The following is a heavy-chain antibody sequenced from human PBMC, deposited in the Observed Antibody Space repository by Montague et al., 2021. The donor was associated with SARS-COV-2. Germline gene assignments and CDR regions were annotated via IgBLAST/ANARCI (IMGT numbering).Heavy chain of an antibody. Sequence: SETLSLNCTVSGVSLSSSSFYWGWIRQPPGKGLEWIGSIYYSGSTYYNPSLKSRVSISVDTSKKQLSLRLSSVTAADTAVYYCASSSYSSRWYYFDYWGQGTLVAVSS. CDR3: ASSSYSSRWYYFDY. D-gene: IGHD6-13*01. CDR1: GVSLSSSSFY. V-gene: IGHV4-39*01. CDR2: IYYSGST. J-gene: IGHJ4*02.